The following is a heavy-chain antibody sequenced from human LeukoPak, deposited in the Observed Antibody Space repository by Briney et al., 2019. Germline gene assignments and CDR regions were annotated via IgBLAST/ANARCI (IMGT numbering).Heavy chain of an antibody. V-gene: IGHV1-8*01. CDR1: GYTFTSYD. CDR3: ARRVGYCSSTSCYTYYYYMDV. CDR2: MNPNSGNT. Sequence: GASVKVSCKASGYTFTSYDINWVRQAIGQGLEWMGWMNPNSGNTGYAQKFQGRVTMTRNTSISTAYMELSSLRSEDTAVYYCARRVGYCSSTSCYTYYYYMDVWGKGTTVTVSS. J-gene: IGHJ6*03. D-gene: IGHD2-2*02.